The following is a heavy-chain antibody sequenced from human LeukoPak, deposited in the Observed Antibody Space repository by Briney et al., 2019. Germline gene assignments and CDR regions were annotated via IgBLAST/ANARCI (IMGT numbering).Heavy chain of an antibody. CDR1: GGTFSSYA. Sequence: SVKVSCKASGGTFSSYAISWVRQAPGQGLEWMGGIIPIFGTANYAQKFQGRVTITTDESTSTAYMELSSLRSEDTAVHYCASATYYYDSSGYYPPEFDYWGQGTLVTVSS. J-gene: IGHJ4*02. CDR3: ASATYYYDSSGYYPPEFDY. CDR2: IIPIFGTA. D-gene: IGHD3-22*01. V-gene: IGHV1-69*05.